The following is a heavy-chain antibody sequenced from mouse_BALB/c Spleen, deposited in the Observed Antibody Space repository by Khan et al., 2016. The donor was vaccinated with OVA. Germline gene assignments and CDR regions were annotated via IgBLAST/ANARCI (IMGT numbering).Heavy chain of an antibody. V-gene: IGHV3-1*02. CDR1: GYSITSGYA. CDR2: IYYSGSI. Sequence: EVQLQESGPDLVKPSQSLSLTCTVTGYSITSGYAWHWIRQFPGNKLEWMAYIYYSGSINYNPSLKSRISGTRDTSKNQFFLQLNSVTSEDTATYYCTRDGNYMDYWGQGTSVTVAS. D-gene: IGHD2-1*01. CDR3: TRDGNYMDY. J-gene: IGHJ4*01.